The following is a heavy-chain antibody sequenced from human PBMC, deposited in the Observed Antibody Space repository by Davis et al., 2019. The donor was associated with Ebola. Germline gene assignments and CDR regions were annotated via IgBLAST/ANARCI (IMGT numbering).Heavy chain of an antibody. D-gene: IGHD5-12*01. J-gene: IGHJ4*02. V-gene: IGHV3-30*18. CDR3: AKEEGTRGQWMPHFDH. CDR2: ASYDPITT. CDR1: GLTFSNAW. Sequence: GESLKISCAAPGLTFSNAWMSWVRQAPGKGLEWVAVASYDPITTYYAESVQGRFTVSRDNFKNTLYLQMDSLRPEDTAVYYCAKEEGTRGQWMPHFDHWGQGTLVTVSS.